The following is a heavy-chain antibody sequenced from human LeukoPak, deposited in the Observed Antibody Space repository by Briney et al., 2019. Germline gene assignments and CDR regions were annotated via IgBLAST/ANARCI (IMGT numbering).Heavy chain of an antibody. J-gene: IGHJ3*02. V-gene: IGHV3-30-3*01. CDR3: ARGHDALDI. CDR1: GFTFSSCA. CDR2: ISYDGSNK. Sequence: PGGSLRLSCAASGFTFSSCAMHWVCQAPGKGLEWVAVISYDGSNKYYADSVKGRFTISRDNSKNTLYLQMNSLRAEDTAVYYCARGHDALDIWGQGTMVTVSS.